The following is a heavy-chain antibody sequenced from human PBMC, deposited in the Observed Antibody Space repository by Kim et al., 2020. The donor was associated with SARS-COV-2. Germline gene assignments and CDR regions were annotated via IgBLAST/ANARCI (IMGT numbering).Heavy chain of an antibody. Sequence: SETLSLTCTVSGGSISSGGYYWSWIRQHPGKGLEWIGYIYYSGSTYYNPSLKSRVTISVDTSKNQFSLKLNSVTAADTAVYYCARAPGLGTMIVVVTHFDYWGQGTLVTVSS. V-gene: IGHV4-31*03. J-gene: IGHJ4*02. CDR2: IYYSGST. CDR3: ARAPGLGTMIVVVTHFDY. D-gene: IGHD3-22*01. CDR1: GGSISSGGYY.